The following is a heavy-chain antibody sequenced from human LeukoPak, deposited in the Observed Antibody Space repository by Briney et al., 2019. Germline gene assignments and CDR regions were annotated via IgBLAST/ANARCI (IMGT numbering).Heavy chain of an antibody. Sequence: PSETLSLTCTVSGGSISSSSYYWGWIRQPPGKGLEWIGSIYYSGSTYYNPSLKSRVTISVDTSKNQFSLKLSSVTAADTAVYYCARSKIPVNDAFDIWGQGTMVTVSS. J-gene: IGHJ3*02. D-gene: IGHD4-11*01. CDR1: GGSISSSSYY. V-gene: IGHV4-39*01. CDR2: IYYSGST. CDR3: ARSKIPVNDAFDI.